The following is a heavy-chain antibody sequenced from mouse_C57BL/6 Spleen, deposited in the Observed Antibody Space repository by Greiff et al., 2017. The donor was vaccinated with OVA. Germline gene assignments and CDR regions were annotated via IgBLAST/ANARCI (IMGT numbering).Heavy chain of an antibody. CDR2: INPNNGGT. V-gene: IGHV1-26*01. CDR1: GYTFTDYY. D-gene: IGHD2-3*01. Sequence: EVQLQQSGPELVKPGASVKISCKASGYTFTDYYMNWVKQSPGKSLEWIGDINPNNGGTSYNQKFKGKATLTVDKSSSTAYMELRSLTSEDSAVYYCARYDGYGYFDVWGTGTTVTVSS. J-gene: IGHJ1*03. CDR3: ARYDGYGYFDV.